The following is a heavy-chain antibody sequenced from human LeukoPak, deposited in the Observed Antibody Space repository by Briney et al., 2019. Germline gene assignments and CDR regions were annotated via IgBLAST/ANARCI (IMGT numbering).Heavy chain of an antibody. CDR3: ARDRGMITFGGVIGFFDY. Sequence: ASVKVSCKASGYTFTGYYMHWVRQAPGQGLEWMGWINPNSGGTNYAQKFQGRVTMTRDTSISTAYMELSRLRSDDTAVYYCARDRGMITFGGVIGFFDYWGQGTLVTVSS. CDR1: GYTFTGYY. CDR2: INPNSGGT. V-gene: IGHV1-2*02. J-gene: IGHJ4*02. D-gene: IGHD3-16*02.